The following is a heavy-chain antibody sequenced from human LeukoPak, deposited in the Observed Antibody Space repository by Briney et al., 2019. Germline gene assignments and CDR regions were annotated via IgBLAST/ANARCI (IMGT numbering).Heavy chain of an antibody. CDR1: GFTFSSYA. V-gene: IGHV3-23*01. Sequence: GGSLRLSCGASGFTFSSYAMSWVRQAPGKGLEWVSAISGSGGSTYYADSVKGRFTISRDNSKNTLYLQMNSLRAEDTAVYYCAKASSSGWYYYFDYWGQGTLVTVSS. CDR2: ISGSGGST. J-gene: IGHJ4*02. D-gene: IGHD6-19*01. CDR3: AKASSSGWYYYFDY.